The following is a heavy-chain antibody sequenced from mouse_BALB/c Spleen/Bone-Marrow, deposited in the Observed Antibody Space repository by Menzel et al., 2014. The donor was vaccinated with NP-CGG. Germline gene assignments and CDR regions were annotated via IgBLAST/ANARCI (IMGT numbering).Heavy chain of an antibody. J-gene: IGHJ3*01. V-gene: IGHV5-17*02. CDR2: INTGSTTI. D-gene: IGHD1-1*02. Sequence: EVKLVESGGDLVQPGGSRKLSCAASGFTFSSFGMHWVRQPPEKGLEWVAYINTGSTTIYYSDTVKDRFTVSRDNPKNTLFLHMTSLTSEDTAIYYCAREDPYYGFVYWGQGTLVTVS. CDR3: AREDPYYGFVY. CDR1: GFTFSSFG.